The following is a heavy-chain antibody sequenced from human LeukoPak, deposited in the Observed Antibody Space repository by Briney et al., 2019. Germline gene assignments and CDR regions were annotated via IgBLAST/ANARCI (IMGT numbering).Heavy chain of an antibody. CDR1: GGSFSGYY. Sequence: SETLSLTCAVYGGSFSGYYWSWIRQPPGKGLEWIGEINHSGRTNYNPSLKSRVTISVDTSKNQFSLKLSSVTAADTAVYYCASNYGSGSYVLDYWGQGTLVTVSS. D-gene: IGHD3-10*01. J-gene: IGHJ4*02. CDR2: INHSGRT. CDR3: ASNYGSGSYVLDY. V-gene: IGHV4-34*01.